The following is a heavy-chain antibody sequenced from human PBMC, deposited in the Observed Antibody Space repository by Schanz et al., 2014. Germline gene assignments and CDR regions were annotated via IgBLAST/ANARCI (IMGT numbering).Heavy chain of an antibody. D-gene: IGHD6-13*01. Sequence: QVQLVESGGGVVQPGRSLRLSCAASGFTISGSAMHWVRQAPGKGLEWVSIISHDGMTKYYTASVRGRFTISRDDAKNSHYLQMNSLRVEDTAVFYCVKIGYTHWSLDDWGQGILVTVSS. CDR3: VKIGYTHWSLDD. CDR2: ISHDGMTK. V-gene: IGHV3-30-3*02. J-gene: IGHJ4*02. CDR1: GFTISGSA.